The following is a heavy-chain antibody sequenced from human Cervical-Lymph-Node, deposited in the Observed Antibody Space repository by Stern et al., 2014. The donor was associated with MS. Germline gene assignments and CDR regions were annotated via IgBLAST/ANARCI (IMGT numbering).Heavy chain of an antibody. CDR3: ARQGETGY. V-gene: IGHV1-2*02. CDR2: INPNSGGT. J-gene: IGHJ4*02. CDR1: GYTFTDYY. D-gene: IGHD3-16*01. Sequence: VQLVQSGAQVKKPGASVKVSCKASGYTFTDYYIHWVRRAPGQGLEWMGWINPNSGGTSYAQKFQGRVALTRDTSIRTAYMELSRLTSDDTAVYYCARQGETGYWGRGTLVTVSS.